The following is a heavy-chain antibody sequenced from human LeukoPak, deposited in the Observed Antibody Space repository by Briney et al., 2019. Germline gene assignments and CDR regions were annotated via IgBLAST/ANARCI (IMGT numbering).Heavy chain of an antibody. Sequence: SVKASCKASGGTFSSYAISWVRQAPGQGLEWMGGIIPIFGTANYAQKFQGRVTITTDESTSTAYMELSSLRSEDTAVYYCARSRNGPGDFDAFDIWGQGTMVTVSS. CDR3: ARSRNGPGDFDAFDI. CDR2: IIPIFGTA. V-gene: IGHV1-69*05. J-gene: IGHJ3*02. CDR1: GGTFSSYA. D-gene: IGHD3-3*01.